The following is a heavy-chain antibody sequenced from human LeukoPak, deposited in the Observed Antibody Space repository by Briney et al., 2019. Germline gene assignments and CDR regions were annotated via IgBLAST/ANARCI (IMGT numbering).Heavy chain of an antibody. J-gene: IGHJ4*02. CDR1: WSVIKRYL. V-gene: IGHV5-51*01. CDR2: ISPVDSDT. CDR3: ARSSRTGSTITYDY. D-gene: IGHD1-26*01. Sequence: GESLKISCNYFWSVIKRYLLKWDPQMPGKGLEWIGVISPVDSDTRYSPSFQGQVTISADKSITTAYLQWTSLKASDTAIYWCARSSRTGSTITYDYWGQGTPVTVSS.